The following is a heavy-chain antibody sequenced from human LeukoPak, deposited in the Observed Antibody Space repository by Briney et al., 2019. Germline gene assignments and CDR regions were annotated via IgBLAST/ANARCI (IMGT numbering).Heavy chain of an antibody. CDR1: GYTLTELS. J-gene: IGHJ6*03. CDR3: ATVNQDDFWSGYYTDYCYYYYMDV. Sequence: ASVKVSCKVSGYTLTELSMHWVRQAPGKGLEWMGGFDPEDGETIYAQKFQGRVTMTEDTSTDTAYMELSSLRSEDTAVYYCATVNQDDFWSGYYTDYCYYYYMDVWGKGTTVTVSS. D-gene: IGHD3-3*01. V-gene: IGHV1-24*01. CDR2: FDPEDGET.